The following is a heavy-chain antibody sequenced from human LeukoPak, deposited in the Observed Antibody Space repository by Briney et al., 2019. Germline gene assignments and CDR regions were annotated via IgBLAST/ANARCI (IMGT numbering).Heavy chain of an antibody. Sequence: GGSLRLSCAASGFTFSNAWMSWVRQAPGKGLEWVGRIKSKTDGGTTDYAAPVKGRFTISRDDSKNTLYLQMNSLKTEDTAVYYCTTASRFLEWLNPFDYWGQGTLVTVSS. CDR2: IKSKTDGGTT. V-gene: IGHV3-15*01. J-gene: IGHJ4*02. CDR1: GFTFSNAW. D-gene: IGHD3-3*01. CDR3: TTASRFLEWLNPFDY.